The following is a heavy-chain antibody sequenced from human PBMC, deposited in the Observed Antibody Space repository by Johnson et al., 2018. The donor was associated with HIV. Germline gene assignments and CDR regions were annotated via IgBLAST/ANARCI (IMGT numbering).Heavy chain of an antibody. V-gene: IGHV3-30*14. CDR3: ASGDDDEF. Sequence: QVQLVKSGGGVVQPGRSLRLSCAASGLTFSNYPMHWVRQAPGKGLDWVAVISFDGSNKYYADSVKGRFTISRDNSKNTLYLQMNSLRGEDTAVYFCASGDDDEFWGQGTMVTVSS. CDR1: GLTFSNYP. CDR2: ISFDGSNK. D-gene: IGHD5-12*01. J-gene: IGHJ3*01.